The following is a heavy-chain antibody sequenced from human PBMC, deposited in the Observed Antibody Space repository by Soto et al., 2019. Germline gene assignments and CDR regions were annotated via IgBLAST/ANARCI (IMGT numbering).Heavy chain of an antibody. V-gene: IGHV3-23*01. Sequence: PGGSLRLSCAASGFLVTSHAMTLFRQTPGKGLEWVSTIGSGDGTTFYANSVKGRFSISRDNSKSTVYLQMNNLRADDTATYYCAKAPTTLTTSAGEHWGQGALVTVSS. CDR1: GFLVTSHA. CDR2: IGSGDGTT. D-gene: IGHD4-4*01. J-gene: IGHJ1*01. CDR3: AKAPTTLTTSAGEH.